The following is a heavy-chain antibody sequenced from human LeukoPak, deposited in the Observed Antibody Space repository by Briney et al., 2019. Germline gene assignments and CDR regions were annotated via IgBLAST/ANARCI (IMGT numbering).Heavy chain of an antibody. CDR2: ISSNGGST. J-gene: IGHJ4*02. Sequence: PGGSLRLSCAASGFTFSSYAMSWVRQAPGKGLEYVSAISSNGGSTYYANSVKGRFTISRDNSKNTLYLQMGSLRAEDMAVYYCARYSSSFDYWGQGTLVTVSS. CDR1: GFTFSSYA. D-gene: IGHD6-13*01. CDR3: ARYSSSFDY. V-gene: IGHV3-64*01.